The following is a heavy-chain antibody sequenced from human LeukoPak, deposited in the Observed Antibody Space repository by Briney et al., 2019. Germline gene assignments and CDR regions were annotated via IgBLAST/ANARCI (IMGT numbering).Heavy chain of an antibody. J-gene: IGHJ4*02. CDR1: GGSISSSSYY. CDR3: AAYSSGYYYFDF. CDR2: IYYSGST. D-gene: IGHD3-22*01. V-gene: IGHV4-39*01. Sequence: SETLSLTCTVSGGSISSSSYYWGWIRQPPGKGLEWIGSIYYSGSTHYNPSLKSRVTLSVDTSKNQFSLKLSSVTAADTAVYYCAAYSSGYYYFDFWGQGTLVTVSS.